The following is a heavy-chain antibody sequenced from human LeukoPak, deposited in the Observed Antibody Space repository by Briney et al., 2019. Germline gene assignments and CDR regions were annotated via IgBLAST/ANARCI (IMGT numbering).Heavy chain of an antibody. Sequence: ASVKVSCKASGYTFTGYYIHWVRQAPGQGLEWMGRINPNSGGTNYAQKFQGRVTRTRDTSISTGYMELSRLRSADPAAYYCARGYGSAHGGAFDTWGQGTMVTVSS. CDR2: INPNSGGT. D-gene: IGHD3-10*01. J-gene: IGHJ3*02. CDR3: ARGYGSAHGGAFDT. CDR1: GYTFTGYY. V-gene: IGHV1-2*06.